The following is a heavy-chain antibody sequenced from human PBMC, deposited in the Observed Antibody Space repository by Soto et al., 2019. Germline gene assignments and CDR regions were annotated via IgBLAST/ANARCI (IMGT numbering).Heavy chain of an antibody. CDR1: GFTFNNYA. Sequence: QVQLVESGGGVVQPGRSLRLSCAASGFTFNNYAMHWVRQAPGKGLECVAVISYDGNSEYYADPVKGRLTISRDNYKNTLYLQMNSLRAEDTAVYYCARGNIVVVPAGTLPNFDYWGPGTLVTVSS. CDR2: ISYDGNSE. J-gene: IGHJ4*02. V-gene: IGHV3-30-3*01. CDR3: ARGNIVVVPAGTLPNFDY. D-gene: IGHD2-2*01.